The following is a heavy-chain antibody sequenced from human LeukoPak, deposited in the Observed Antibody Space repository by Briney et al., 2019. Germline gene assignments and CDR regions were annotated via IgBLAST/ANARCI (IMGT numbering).Heavy chain of an antibody. Sequence: ASVKVSCKASGGTFSSYAISWVRQAPGQGLEWMGGIIPIFGTANYAQKFQGRVTITTDESTSTAYMELSSLRSEDTAVCYCARDGLRGVRGVSPGELDYWGQGTLVTVSS. D-gene: IGHD3-10*01. CDR2: IIPIFGTA. J-gene: IGHJ4*02. CDR1: GGTFSSYA. CDR3: ARDGLRGVRGVSPGELDY. V-gene: IGHV1-69*05.